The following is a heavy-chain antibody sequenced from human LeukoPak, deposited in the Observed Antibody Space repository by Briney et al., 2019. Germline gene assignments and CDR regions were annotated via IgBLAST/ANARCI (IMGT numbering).Heavy chain of an antibody. Sequence: PSETLSLTCAVSGYSISSGYYWGWIRQPPGKGLEWIGSIYHSGSTYYNPSLKSRVTISVDTSKNQFSLKLSSVTAADTAVYYCARDAQQKYCTNGVCYWGIFDYWGQGTLVTVSS. CDR3: ARDAQQKYCTNGVCYWGIFDY. D-gene: IGHD2-8*01. CDR2: IYHSGST. V-gene: IGHV4-38-2*02. J-gene: IGHJ4*02. CDR1: GYSISSGYY.